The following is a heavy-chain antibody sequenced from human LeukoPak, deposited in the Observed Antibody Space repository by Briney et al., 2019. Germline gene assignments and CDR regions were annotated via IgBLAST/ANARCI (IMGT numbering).Heavy chain of an antibody. Sequence: PSETLSLTCAVYGGSFSGYYWSWIRQPPGKGLEWIGEINHSGSTNYNPSLKSRVTISVDTSKNQFSLKLSSVTAADTAVYYCAGDSSGYYVAFDIWGQGTMVTVSS. V-gene: IGHV4-34*01. CDR1: GGSFSGYY. D-gene: IGHD3-22*01. J-gene: IGHJ3*02. CDR2: INHSGST. CDR3: AGDSSGYYVAFDI.